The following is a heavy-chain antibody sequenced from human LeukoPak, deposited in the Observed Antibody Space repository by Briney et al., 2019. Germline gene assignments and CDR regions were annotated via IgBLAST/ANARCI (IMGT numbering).Heavy chain of an antibody. D-gene: IGHD3-10*01. Sequence: PSETLSLTCTVSGGSISSYYWSWVRQPPGKGLEWIGYIYYSGSTNYNPSLKSRVTISVDTSKNQFSLKLSPVTAADTAVYYCARDPWLGAFDIWGQGTMVTVSS. J-gene: IGHJ3*02. CDR2: IYYSGST. V-gene: IGHV4-59*01. CDR3: ARDPWLGAFDI. CDR1: GGSISSYY.